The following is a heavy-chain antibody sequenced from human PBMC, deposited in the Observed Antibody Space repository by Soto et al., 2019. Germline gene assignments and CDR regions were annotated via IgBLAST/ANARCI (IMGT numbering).Heavy chain of an antibody. CDR1: GFTFSDYY. D-gene: IGHD3-10*01. Sequence: GGSLRLSCAASGFTFSDYYMSWIRQAPGKGLEWVSYISSSGSTIYYADSVKGRFTISRDNAKNSLYLQMNSLRAEDTAVYYCASTPYYYGSNWFDPWCQGTLVTAPQ. V-gene: IGHV3-11*01. CDR3: ASTPYYYGSNWFDP. CDR2: ISSSGSTI. J-gene: IGHJ5*02.